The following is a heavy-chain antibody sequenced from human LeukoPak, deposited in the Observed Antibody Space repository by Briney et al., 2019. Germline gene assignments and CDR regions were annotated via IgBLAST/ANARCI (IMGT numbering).Heavy chain of an antibody. CDR1: GYTFTSYY. CDR2: INPSGGST. J-gene: IGHJ4*02. Sequence: ASVKVSCKASGYTFTSYYMHWVRQAPGQGLEWMGIINPSGGSTSYAQKLQGRVTMTRDTSTSTVYMELSSLRSEDTAVYYCARDRDPAGGYCPFDYWGQGTLVTVSS. D-gene: IGHD2-21*01. CDR3: ARDRDPAGGYCPFDY. V-gene: IGHV1-46*03.